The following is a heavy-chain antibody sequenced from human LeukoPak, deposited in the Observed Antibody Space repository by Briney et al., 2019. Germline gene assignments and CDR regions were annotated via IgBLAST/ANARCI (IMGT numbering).Heavy chain of an antibody. J-gene: IGHJ5*02. CDR1: GFTFSSYE. D-gene: IGHD2-15*01. CDR3: ASHCSGGSCYSGFDP. CDR2: ISSSGSTI. Sequence: GGSLRLSCAASGFTFSSYEMNWVRQAPGKGLEWVSYISSSGSTIYYADSVKGRFTISRDNAKNSLYLQTNSLRAEDTAVYYCASHCSGGSCYSGFDPWGQGTLVTVSS. V-gene: IGHV3-48*03.